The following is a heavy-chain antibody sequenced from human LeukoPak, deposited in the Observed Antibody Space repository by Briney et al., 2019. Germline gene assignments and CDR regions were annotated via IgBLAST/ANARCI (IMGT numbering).Heavy chain of an antibody. CDR3: AREWCSSTSCFIFDY. D-gene: IGHD2-2*01. CDR1: GFTFSNYA. Sequence: GGSLRLSCAASGFTFSNYALTWVRQAPGKGLEWVSAISGSGGTTYYADSVKGRFTISRDNAKNSLYLQMNSLRAEDTAVYYCAREWCSSTSCFIFDYWGQGILVTVSS. J-gene: IGHJ4*02. V-gene: IGHV3-23*01. CDR2: ISGSGGTT.